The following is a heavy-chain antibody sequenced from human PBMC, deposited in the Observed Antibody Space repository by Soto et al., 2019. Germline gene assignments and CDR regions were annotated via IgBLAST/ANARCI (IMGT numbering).Heavy chain of an antibody. CDR1: GYTFTSYY. D-gene: IGHD3-22*01. CDR3: ASTYDRGGDAFDI. Sequence: QVQLVQSGAEVKKPGASVKVSCKASGYTFTSYYMHWVRQAPGQGLEWMGIINPSGGSTSYAQKFQGRVTMTRDTSTSTVYMELSSLRPEDTAVYYCASTYDRGGDAFDIWGQGTMVTVSS. V-gene: IGHV1-46*01. J-gene: IGHJ3*02. CDR2: INPSGGST.